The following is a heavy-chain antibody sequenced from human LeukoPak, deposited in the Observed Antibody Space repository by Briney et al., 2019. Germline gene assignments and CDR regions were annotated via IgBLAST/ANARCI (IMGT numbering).Heavy chain of an antibody. CDR3: ARDDGYFYDSSGRLGNWFDP. Sequence: ASVKVSCKASGYTFTSYGISWVRQAPGQGLEWMGWISAYNGNTNYAQKLQGRVTMTTDTSTSTAYMELRSLRSGDTAVYYCARDDGYFYDSSGRLGNWFDPWGQGTLVTVSS. CDR2: ISAYNGNT. CDR1: GYTFTSYG. V-gene: IGHV1-18*01. J-gene: IGHJ5*02. D-gene: IGHD3-22*01.